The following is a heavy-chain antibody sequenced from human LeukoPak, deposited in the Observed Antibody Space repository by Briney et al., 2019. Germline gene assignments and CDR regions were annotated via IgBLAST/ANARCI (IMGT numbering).Heavy chain of an antibody. CDR1: GFTFSSYS. J-gene: IGHJ4*02. CDR3: ARDGDYYGSGSYYPLDY. V-gene: IGHV3-21*01. D-gene: IGHD3-10*01. Sequence: PGGSLRLSCAASGFTFSSYSMNWVRQAPGKGLEWASSISSSSSYIYYADSVKGRFTISRDNAKNSLYLQMNSLRAEDTAVYYCARDGDYYGSGSYYPLDYWGQGTLVTVSS. CDR2: ISSSSSYI.